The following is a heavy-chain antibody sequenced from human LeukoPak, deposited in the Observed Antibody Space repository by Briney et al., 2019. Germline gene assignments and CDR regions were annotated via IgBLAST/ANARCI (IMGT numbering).Heavy chain of an antibody. CDR1: GASASSNSSA. D-gene: IGHD4-11*01. Sequence: SQTLSLTCAISGASASSNSSAWNWIRQSPSKGLEWLGRTYCRCNGYNDYAVSLKSRITIHPDTSKTQFSLQLNSVTPEETAVYYCARSVGSNSNCDRYYYYGMDVWGQGTTVTVSS. CDR2: TYCRCNGYN. CDR3: ARSVGSNSNCDRYYYYGMDV. V-gene: IGHV6-1*01. J-gene: IGHJ6*02.